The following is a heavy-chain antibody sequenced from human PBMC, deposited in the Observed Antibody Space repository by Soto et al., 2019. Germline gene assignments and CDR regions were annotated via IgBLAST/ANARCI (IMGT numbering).Heavy chain of an antibody. J-gene: IGHJ4*02. V-gene: IGHV1-69*02. D-gene: IGHD2-21*02. CDR3: ARDRGDGGENY. CDR1: GGTFSSYT. Sequence: QVQLVQSGAEVKKPGSSVKVSCKASGGTFSSYTISWVRQAPGQGLEWTGRIIPILGIANYAQKFQGRVTITADKPTSTAYMEPGSMGSENTAGYYCARDRGDGGENYWGKGTLVTVPS. CDR2: IIPILGIA.